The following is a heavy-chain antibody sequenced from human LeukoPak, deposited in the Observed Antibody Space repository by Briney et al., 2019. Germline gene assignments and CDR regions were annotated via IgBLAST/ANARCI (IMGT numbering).Heavy chain of an antibody. Sequence: SVKVSCKASGGTFNSFAINWLRQAPGQGLEWMGGINPFFGTANYAQNFHGRVTITADKSTTTAYKELNILSAEDTALYYCARAYYDYGDYIPFECWGQRTLVTAS. D-gene: IGHD4-17*01. V-gene: IGHV1-69*06. CDR2: INPFFGTA. CDR1: GGTFNSFA. J-gene: IGHJ4*02. CDR3: ARAYYDYGDYIPFEC.